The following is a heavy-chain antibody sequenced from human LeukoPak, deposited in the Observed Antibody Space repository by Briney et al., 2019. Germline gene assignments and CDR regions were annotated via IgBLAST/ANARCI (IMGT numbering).Heavy chain of an antibody. CDR2: IIPILDTT. D-gene: IGHD3-22*01. CDR1: GGTFSSHA. CDR3: ARTRDYYESSSYTLLQD. Sequence: SVTVSCKASGGTFSSHAISWVRQAPGQGLEWMGGIIPILDTTNYAQRFQGRVTIIADESTGTAYMVLGSLSSEDTAVYYCARTRDYYESSSYTLLQDWGQGTLVTVSS. J-gene: IGHJ1*01. V-gene: IGHV1-69*01.